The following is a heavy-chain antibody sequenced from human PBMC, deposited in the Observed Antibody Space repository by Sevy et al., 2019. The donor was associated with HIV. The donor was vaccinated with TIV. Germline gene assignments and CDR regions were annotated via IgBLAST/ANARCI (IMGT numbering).Heavy chain of an antibody. J-gene: IGHJ5*02. D-gene: IGHD6-25*01. V-gene: IGHV4-59*08. Sequence: SETLSLTCTVSGGSITSLYWNWIRQPPGKGLEWIANIYYNGHINYNPSLKSRVTLSLDTSKNQFSLRLSSVTAADTAMFYCAGENAWGRGYTWGQGTLVTVSS. CDR2: IYYNGHI. CDR3: AGENAWGRGYT. CDR1: GGSITSLY.